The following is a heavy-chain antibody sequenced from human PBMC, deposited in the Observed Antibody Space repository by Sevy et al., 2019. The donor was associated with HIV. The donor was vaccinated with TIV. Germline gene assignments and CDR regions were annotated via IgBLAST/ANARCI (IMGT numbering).Heavy chain of an antibody. CDR3: AREGCSRPNDY. CDR2: LSFGCGKI. CDR1: GFAFYEYS. Sequence: GGSLRVSCAASGFAFYEYSMSWIRQAPGKGLEWVATLSFGCGKINYADSVKGRFTISRDNSKNSFYLQMDNLRVEDTALYYCAREGCSRPNDYWGQGTRVTVSS. J-gene: IGHJ4*02. D-gene: IGHD2-8*01. V-gene: IGHV3-23*01.